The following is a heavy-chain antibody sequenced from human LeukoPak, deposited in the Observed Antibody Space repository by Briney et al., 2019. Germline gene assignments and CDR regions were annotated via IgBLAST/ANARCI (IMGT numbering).Heavy chain of an antibody. CDR2: INHSGST. CDR3: ARGPEDQSDSSALPFDY. CDR1: GGSLSGYS. V-gene: IGHV4-34*01. D-gene: IGHD6-25*01. Sequence: SETLSHTCAVYGGSLSGYSWSWIRQPPGKGLEWIGEINHSGSTNYNPSLKSRVTISVDTSKNQFSLKLSSVTAADTAVYYCARGPEDQSDSSALPFDYWGQPTLVTVSS. J-gene: IGHJ4*02.